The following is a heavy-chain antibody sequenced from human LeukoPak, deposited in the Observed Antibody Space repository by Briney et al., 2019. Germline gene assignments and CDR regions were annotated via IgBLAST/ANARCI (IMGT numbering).Heavy chain of an antibody. D-gene: IGHD5-24*01. CDR3: AREGVATISFDY. Sequence: GRSLRLSCAASGFTFSSYGMHWVRQAPGKGLERVAVIWYDGSKKYYADSVKGRFTISRDNSKNPLYLQMNSLRAEDTAVYYCAREGVATISFDYWGQGTLVTVSS. V-gene: IGHV3-33*01. CDR1: GFTFSSYG. CDR2: IWYDGSKK. J-gene: IGHJ4*02.